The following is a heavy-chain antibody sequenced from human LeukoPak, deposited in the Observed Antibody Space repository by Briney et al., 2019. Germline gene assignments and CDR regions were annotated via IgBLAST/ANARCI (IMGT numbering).Heavy chain of an antibody. CDR2: ISSSGNTI. V-gene: IGHV3-11*01. D-gene: IGHD6-13*01. J-gene: IGHJ4*02. CDR3: ARPKYSSSWQIFDY. Sequence: GGSLRLSCAASGFTFSDYYMSWIRQAPGKGLEWVSYISSSGNTIYYADSVKGRFTISRDNAKNSVFLQMNSPRAEDTAVYYCARPKYSSSWQIFDYWGQGTLVTASS. CDR1: GFTFSDYY.